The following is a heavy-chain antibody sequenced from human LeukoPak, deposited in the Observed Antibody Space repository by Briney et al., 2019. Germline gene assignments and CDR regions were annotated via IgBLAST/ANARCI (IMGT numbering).Heavy chain of an antibody. CDR1: GGSISSGDYY. CDR2: IYYSGST. D-gene: IGHD3-3*01. Sequence: SQALSLTCTVSGGSISSGDYYWSWIRQPPGKGLEWIGYIYYSGSTYYNPSLKSRVTISVDTSKNQFSLKLSSVTAADTAVYYCARYQSRLRSLEWLSNFYYWVQGSLVTVSS. CDR3: ARYQSRLRSLEWLSNFYY. V-gene: IGHV4-30-4*08. J-gene: IGHJ4*02.